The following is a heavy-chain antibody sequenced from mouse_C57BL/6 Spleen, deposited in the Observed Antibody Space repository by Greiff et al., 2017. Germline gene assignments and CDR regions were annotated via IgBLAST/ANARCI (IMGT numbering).Heavy chain of an antibody. CDR1: GYTFTSYW. Sequence: QVQLQQPGAELVRPGSSVKMSCKASGYTFTSYWMHWVKQRPIQGLEWIGNIDPSDSETHYNQKFKDKATLTVDKSSSTAYMQLSSLTSEDSAVYYCARSPGYYGSAMDYWGQGTSVTVSS. D-gene: IGHD1-1*01. CDR3: ARSPGYYGSAMDY. V-gene: IGHV1-52*01. J-gene: IGHJ4*01. CDR2: IDPSDSET.